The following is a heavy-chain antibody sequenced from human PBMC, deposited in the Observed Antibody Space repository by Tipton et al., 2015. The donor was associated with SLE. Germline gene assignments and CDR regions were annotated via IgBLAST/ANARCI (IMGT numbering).Heavy chain of an antibody. Sequence: TLSLTCTVSGGSISSYYWSWVRQPPGKGLEWIGYFYNSGSTNYIPPLKSRVTISVDTSKNQFSLKLSSVTAADMAVYFCARGGSSSWSDDAFDIWGQGTMVTVSS. CDR1: GGSISSYY. J-gene: IGHJ3*02. CDR2: FYNSGST. V-gene: IGHV4-59*01. CDR3: ARGGSSSWSDDAFDI. D-gene: IGHD6-13*01.